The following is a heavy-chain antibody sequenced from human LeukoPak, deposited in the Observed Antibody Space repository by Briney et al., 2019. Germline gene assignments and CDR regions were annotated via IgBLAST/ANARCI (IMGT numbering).Heavy chain of an antibody. CDR3: AKDVTAPWAPYY. CDR2: VSQDEVTK. J-gene: IGHJ4*02. CDR1: GFTFSDYF. D-gene: IGHD2/OR15-2a*01. Sequence: PGGSLRLSCAASGFTFSDYFMHWVRQVPGKGLEWVASVSQDEVTKLYVDSVKGRFTISRDNFKNTLYLRMNSLRGEDTAVYYCAKDVTAPWAPYYWGQGTLVAVSS. V-gene: IGHV3-30*18.